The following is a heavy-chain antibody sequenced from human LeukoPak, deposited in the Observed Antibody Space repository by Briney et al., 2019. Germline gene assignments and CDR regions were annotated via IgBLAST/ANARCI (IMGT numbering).Heavy chain of an antibody. J-gene: IGHJ4*02. Sequence: SETLSLTCTVSGDSISNTFYYWHWLRQPAGKGVEWIGRNTTGTTNYNPSLKRRVTISLDTARNQFSLKLSSVTAADTAVYYCARRQDGHDYWGQGTLVTVSS. V-gene: IGHV4-61*02. CDR1: GDSISNTFYY. CDR3: ARRQDGHDY. CDR2: NTTGTT.